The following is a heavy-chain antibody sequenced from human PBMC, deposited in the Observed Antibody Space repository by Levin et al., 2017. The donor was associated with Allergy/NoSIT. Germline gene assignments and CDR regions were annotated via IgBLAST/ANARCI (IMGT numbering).Heavy chain of an antibody. D-gene: IGHD1-14*01. CDR3: ARQKPDTTINVEGGFFDL. CDR2: LSSDEYDE. Sequence: QSGGSLRLSCSASGFDMTPYAMHWVRQTPDKGLEWVARLSSDEYDENTSNSVQGRFTISRDRSTNTLYLDMNNLRPEDTAAYYCARQKPDTTINVEGGFFDLWGLGALVAVSS. J-gene: IGHJ4*02. CDR1: GFDMTPYA. V-gene: IGHV3-30*04.